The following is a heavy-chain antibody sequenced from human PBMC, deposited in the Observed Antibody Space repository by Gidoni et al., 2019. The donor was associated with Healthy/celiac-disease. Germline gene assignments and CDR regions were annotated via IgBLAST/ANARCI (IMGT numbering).Heavy chain of an antibody. CDR2: ISWDGGST. D-gene: IGHD3-10*01. CDR3: AKGGSGGSFDY. J-gene: IGHJ4*02. V-gene: IGHV3-43*01. Sequence: TASGFTFDDYTMHWVRQAPGKGLEWVSLISWDGGSTYYADSVKGRFTISRDNSKNSLYLQMNSLRTEDTALYYCAKGGSGGSFDYWGQGTLVTVSS. CDR1: GFTFDDYT.